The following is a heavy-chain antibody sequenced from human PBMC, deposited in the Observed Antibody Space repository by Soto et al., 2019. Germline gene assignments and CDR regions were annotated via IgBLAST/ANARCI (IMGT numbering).Heavy chain of an antibody. CDR3: AGGPYDFWSGYYDY. J-gene: IGHJ4*02. CDR1: GGSISSYY. D-gene: IGHD3-3*01. CDR2: IYYSGST. Sequence: SETLSLTCTVSGGSISSYYWSWIRQPPGKGLEWIGYIYYSGSTNYNPSHKSRVTISVDTSKNQFSLKLSSVTAADTAVYYCAGGPYDFWSGYYDYWGQGTLVTVSS. V-gene: IGHV4-59*01.